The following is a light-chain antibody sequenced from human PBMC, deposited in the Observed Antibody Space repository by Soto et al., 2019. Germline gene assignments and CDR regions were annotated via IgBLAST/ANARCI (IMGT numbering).Light chain of an antibody. V-gene: IGLV2-14*01. CDR3: SSYLSRRSLPYV. J-gene: IGLJ1*01. Sequence: SALTQPASVSGSPGQSITISCTGTSSDVGGYNYVSWYQQHPGKAPKLMIYEVSNRPSGVSNRFSGSKSGNTASLTISGLQAEDEADYCCSSYLSRRSLPYV. CDR1: SSDVGGYNY. CDR2: EVS.